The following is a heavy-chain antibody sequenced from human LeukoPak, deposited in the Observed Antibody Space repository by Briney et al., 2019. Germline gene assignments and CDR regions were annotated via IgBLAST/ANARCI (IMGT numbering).Heavy chain of an antibody. V-gene: IGHV3-74*01. CDR3: ARDSRRYSNPYYYYYMDV. CDR2: INSDGSST. J-gene: IGHJ6*03. Sequence: GGSLRLSCAASGFTFSSYWMHWVRQAPGKGLVWVSRINSDGSSTSYADSVKGRFTISRDNAKNTLYLQMNSLRAEDTAVYYCARDSRRYSNPYYYYYMDVWGKGTTVTVSS. D-gene: IGHD5-12*01. CDR1: GFTFSSYW.